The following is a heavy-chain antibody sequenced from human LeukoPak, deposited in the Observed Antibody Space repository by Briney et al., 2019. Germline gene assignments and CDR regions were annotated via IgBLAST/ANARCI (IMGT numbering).Heavy chain of an antibody. V-gene: IGHV4-59*08. CDR1: GGSIRSYY. CDR3: ARLYGSGYYDGDF. CDR2: IYSSGTT. J-gene: IGHJ4*02. D-gene: IGHD6-25*01. Sequence: PSETLSLTCTVSGGSIRSYYWSWIRQPPGKGLEWIGYIYSSGTTNYNPSLKSRVTFSIDSTKNHFSLKLTSVRAADTAVYYCARLYGSGYYDGDFWGQGSPVTVSS.